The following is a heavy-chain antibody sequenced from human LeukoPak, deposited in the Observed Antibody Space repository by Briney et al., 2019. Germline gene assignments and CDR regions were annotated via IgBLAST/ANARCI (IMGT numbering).Heavy chain of an antibody. CDR1: GYTFTSYY. V-gene: IGHV1-46*01. J-gene: IGHJ5*02. Sequence: ASVKVSCKASGYTFTSYYMHWVRQAPGQGLEWMGIINPSGGSTSYAQKFQGGVTMTRDTSTSTVYMELSSLRSEDTAVYYCARDPAVAAGWFDPWGQGTLVTVSS. CDR2: INPSGGST. CDR3: ARDPAVAAGWFDP. D-gene: IGHD2-15*01.